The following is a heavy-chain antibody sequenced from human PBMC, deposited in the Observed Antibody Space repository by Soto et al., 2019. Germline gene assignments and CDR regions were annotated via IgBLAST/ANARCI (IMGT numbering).Heavy chain of an antibody. CDR3: ARESHDILTGPPWVWYFDL. V-gene: IGHV4-34*01. CDR1: GGSFMGYY. D-gene: IGHD3-9*01. J-gene: IGHJ2*01. CDR2: INDRGSI. Sequence: QVQLQQWGAGPLRPLETLSLTCGVSGGSFMGYYWAWIRQSPGTGLEWIGEINDRGSINYNPSLKSRVSISVDTSKNHYSLNLRSVTAADTAVYYCARESHDILTGPPWVWYFDLWGRGTLVTVSS.